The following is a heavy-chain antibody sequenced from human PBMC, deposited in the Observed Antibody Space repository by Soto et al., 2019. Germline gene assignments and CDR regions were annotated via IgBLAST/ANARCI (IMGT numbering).Heavy chain of an antibody. CDR1: GFSLTTSGVG. Sequence: QITLKGSGPTLVKPTQTLTLTCTFSGFSLTTSGVGVGWIRQPPGKALEWLALIYWDDDKRYSPSLKSRLAITKDTSKNQVVLTLTNMDPVDTGTYYCVHSHVDYYGSGSYYLFFDYWGQGTLVTVSS. V-gene: IGHV2-5*02. CDR3: VHSHVDYYGSGSYYLFFDY. J-gene: IGHJ4*02. CDR2: IYWDDDK. D-gene: IGHD3-10*01.